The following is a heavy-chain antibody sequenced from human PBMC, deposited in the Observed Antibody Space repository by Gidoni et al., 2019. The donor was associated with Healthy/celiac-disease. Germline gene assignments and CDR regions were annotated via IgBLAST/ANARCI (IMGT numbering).Heavy chain of an antibody. V-gene: IGHV3-33*08. CDR2: IWYDGSNK. Sequence: QVQLVASGGGVVQPGRSLRISCADAGFTFSSYGMHWVRQAPGKGLEWVAVIWYDGSNKYYADSVKGRFTISRDNSKNTLYLQMNSLRAEDTAVYYCARAGQLEHFDYWGQGTLVTVPS. D-gene: IGHD1-1*01. CDR1: GFTFSSYG. CDR3: ARAGQLEHFDY. J-gene: IGHJ4*02.